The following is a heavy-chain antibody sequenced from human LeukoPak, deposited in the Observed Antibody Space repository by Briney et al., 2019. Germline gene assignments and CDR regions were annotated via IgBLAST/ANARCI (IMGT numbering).Heavy chain of an antibody. CDR1: GFTFSSYS. J-gene: IGHJ4*02. D-gene: IGHD6-19*01. CDR3: AREWVAGNFDY. V-gene: IGHV3-21*01. Sequence: GGSLRLSCAASGFTFSSYSMNWVRQAPGKGLEWVSSISSSSSYIYYADSVKGRFTISRDNAKNSLYLQMNSLRAEDTAVHYCAREWVAGNFDYWGQGTLVTVSS. CDR2: ISSSSSYI.